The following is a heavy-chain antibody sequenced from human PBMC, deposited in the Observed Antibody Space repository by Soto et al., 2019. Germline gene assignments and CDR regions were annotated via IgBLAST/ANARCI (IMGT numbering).Heavy chain of an antibody. J-gene: IGHJ4*02. CDR1: GFTFTNYW. Sequence: EVQLVESGGGLVRPGGSLRLSCAVSGFTFTNYWMHWVRQAPGKGLVWVSRINNDGSGTSYADSVKGRFTISRDNAKNTLYLQMDSPRAEDTGVYFCGSVFEYWGQGTPVTVSS. CDR3: GSVFEY. V-gene: IGHV3-74*01. CDR2: INNDGSGT.